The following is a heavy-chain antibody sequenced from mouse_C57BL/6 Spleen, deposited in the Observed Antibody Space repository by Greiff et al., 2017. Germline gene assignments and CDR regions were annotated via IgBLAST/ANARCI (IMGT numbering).Heavy chain of an antibody. Sequence: QVQLQQSDAELVKPGASVKISCKVSGYTFTDHTIHWMKQRPEQGLEWIGYIYPRDGSTKYNEKFKGKATVTADKSSSTAYMQLNSLTSEDSAVYFCARQPDYYGSRPVYFDYWGQGTTLTVSS. V-gene: IGHV1-78*01. CDR1: GYTFTDHT. J-gene: IGHJ2*01. D-gene: IGHD1-1*01. CDR3: ARQPDYYGSRPVYFDY. CDR2: IYPRDGST.